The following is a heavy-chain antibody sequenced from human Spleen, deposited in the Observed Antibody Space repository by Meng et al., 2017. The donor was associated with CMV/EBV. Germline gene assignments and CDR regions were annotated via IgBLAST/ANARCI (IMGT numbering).Heavy chain of an antibody. CDR3: ARDRPPGAAAGEGFDP. Sequence: GQLQESGPGLVKPSPTLSLTCTVSGGSIRSGSYYWSWIRQPAGKGLEWIGRIYTSGSTNYNPSLKSRVTISVDTSKNQFSLKLSSVTAADTAVYYCARDRPPGAAAGEGFDPWGQGTLVTVSS. V-gene: IGHV4-61*02. J-gene: IGHJ5*02. CDR2: IYTSGST. D-gene: IGHD6-13*01. CDR1: GGSIRSGSYY.